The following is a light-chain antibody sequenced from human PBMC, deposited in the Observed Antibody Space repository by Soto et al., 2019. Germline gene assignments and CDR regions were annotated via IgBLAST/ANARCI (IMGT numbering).Light chain of an antibody. V-gene: IGKV4-1*01. CDR2: WAS. J-gene: IGKJ1*01. CDR1: RSVLYSSNNKNY. CDR3: QLYYSTPPA. Sequence: DIVMTQSPDSLAVSLGERATINCKSSRSVLYSSNNKNYLAWYQQKPGQPPKLLIYWASTRESGVPERFSGSGFGTDFTLTISSLQAEDVALYYCQLYYSTPPAFGQGPKVEIK.